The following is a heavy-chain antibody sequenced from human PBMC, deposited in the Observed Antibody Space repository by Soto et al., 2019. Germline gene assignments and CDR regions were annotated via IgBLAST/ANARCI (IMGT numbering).Heavy chain of an antibody. CDR1: GFTFTSYV. CDR2: ISGSGSST. D-gene: IGHD6-13*01. J-gene: IGHJ4*02. CDR3: AKGRTIASSFDY. V-gene: IGHV3-23*01. Sequence: GGSLRLSCAASGFTFTSYVMSWVRQAPGKGLEWVSGISGSGSSTYYADSVKGRFIVSRDNSKNTLYLQMDSLRAEDTAVYYCAKGRTIASSFDYWAQGSPVTVSS.